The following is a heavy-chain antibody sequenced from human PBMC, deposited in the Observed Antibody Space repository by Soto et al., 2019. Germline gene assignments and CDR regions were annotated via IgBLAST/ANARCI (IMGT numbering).Heavy chain of an antibody. V-gene: IGHV4-30-2*01. J-gene: IGHJ4*02. D-gene: IGHD5-12*01. CDR1: GGSISSGGYS. CDR2: IYHSGST. CDR3: AAGGGLPRYY. Sequence: QLQLQESGSGLVKPSQTLSLTCAVSGGSISSGGYSWSWFRQPPGKGLEWIGYIYHSGSTYYNPSLKSRVTIAIDRTKTQFSLKMSSVTAADTAVYYCAAGGGLPRYYWGQGTLVTVSS.